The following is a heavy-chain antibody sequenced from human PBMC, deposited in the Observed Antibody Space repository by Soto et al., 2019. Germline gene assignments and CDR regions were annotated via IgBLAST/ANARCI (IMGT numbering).Heavy chain of an antibody. Sequence: VQLVESGGGVVQPGRSLRLSCAASGFTFSDYAMHWVHQAPGKGLEWVAVVSHDGRNTHYADSVKGRFTISRDSSKNTVSLEMTSLRAEDTADYYCAKGGRQWLVTSDFNYWGQGALVTVSS. J-gene: IGHJ4*02. CDR2: VSHDGRNT. D-gene: IGHD6-19*01. CDR1: GFTFSDYA. V-gene: IGHV3-30*18. CDR3: AKGGRQWLVTSDFNY.